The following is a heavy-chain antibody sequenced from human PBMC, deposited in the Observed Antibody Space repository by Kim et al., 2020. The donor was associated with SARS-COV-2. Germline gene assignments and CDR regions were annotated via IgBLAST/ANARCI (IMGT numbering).Heavy chain of an antibody. J-gene: IGHJ6*02. Sequence: SMKGRFTISRDNSKNTLYLQMTSLRAEDTAVYYCARGIRAGSYRLYGMDVWGQGTTVTVSS. V-gene: IGHV3-30*01. CDR3: ARGIRAGSYRLYGMDV. D-gene: IGHD3-16*02.